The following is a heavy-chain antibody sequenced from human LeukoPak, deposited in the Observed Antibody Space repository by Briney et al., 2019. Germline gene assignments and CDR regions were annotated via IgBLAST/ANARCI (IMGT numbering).Heavy chain of an antibody. V-gene: IGHV1-18*04. Sequence: ASVKVSCKASGYTFTSYYMHWVRQAPGQGLEWMGWISAYNGNTNYAQKLQGRVTMTTDTSTSTAYMELRSLRSDDTAVYYCARREMATITANSWFDYWGQGTLVTVSS. CDR3: ARREMATITANSWFDY. CDR2: ISAYNGNT. D-gene: IGHD5-24*01. J-gene: IGHJ4*02. CDR1: GYTFTSYY.